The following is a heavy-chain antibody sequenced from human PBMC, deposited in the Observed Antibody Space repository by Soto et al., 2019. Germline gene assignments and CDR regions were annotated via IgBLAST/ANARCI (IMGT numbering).Heavy chain of an antibody. Sequence: LRLSCVASGCTFSNYNMNWVRQAPGKGLEGVSHISGTGVYIHYADAVKGRFTISRDNAKSSVYLQMNRLRAEDTAVDYCAREGALKPFSSWGQGALVTVSS. CDR2: ISGTGVYI. CDR1: GCTFSNYN. CDR3: AREGALKPFSS. J-gene: IGHJ5*02. V-gene: IGHV3-21*01.